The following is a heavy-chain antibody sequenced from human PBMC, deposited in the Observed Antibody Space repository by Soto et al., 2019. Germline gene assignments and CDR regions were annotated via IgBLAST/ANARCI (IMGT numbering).Heavy chain of an antibody. V-gene: IGHV3-53*01. CDR2: IYSGGST. D-gene: IGHD5-12*01. CDR3: ARSGEMATIYYFDY. CDR1: GFTVSSTY. J-gene: IGHJ4*02. Sequence: GGSLRLSCAASGFTVSSTYMSWVRQAPGKGLEWVSVIYSGGSTYYADSVKGRFTISRDNSKNTLYLQMNSLRAEDTAVYYCARSGEMATIYYFDYWGQGTLVTVSS.